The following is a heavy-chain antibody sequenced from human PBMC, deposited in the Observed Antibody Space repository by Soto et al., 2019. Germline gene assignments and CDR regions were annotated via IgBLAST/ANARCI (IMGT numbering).Heavy chain of an antibody. V-gene: IGHV3-53*01. CDR3: ARDRTVTPSGMDV. Sequence: EVQLVESGGGLIQPGGSLRLSCAASGFTVSSNYMSWVRQAPGKGLEWVSVIYSGGSTYYADSVKGRFTISRDNSKNTLYLQMNSLRAEDTAVYYCARDRTVTPSGMDVWGQGTTVTVSS. J-gene: IGHJ6*02. CDR2: IYSGGST. D-gene: IGHD4-4*01. CDR1: GFTVSSNY.